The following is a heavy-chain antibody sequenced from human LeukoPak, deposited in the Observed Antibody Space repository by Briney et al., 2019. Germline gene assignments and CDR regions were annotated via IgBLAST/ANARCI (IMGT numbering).Heavy chain of an antibody. CDR3: AGEVTYYYDSSGYPQLDY. J-gene: IGHJ4*02. V-gene: IGHV4-4*07. CDR2: IYTTGNT. Sequence: SETLSLTCSVSGGSISSYYWSWIRQPAGKGREWIGRIYTTGNTDYNPSLKSRVTMSVDTSKNQFSLNLSSVTAADTAVYYCAGEVTYYYDSSGYPQLDYWGQGTLVTVSS. CDR1: GGSISSYY. D-gene: IGHD3-22*01.